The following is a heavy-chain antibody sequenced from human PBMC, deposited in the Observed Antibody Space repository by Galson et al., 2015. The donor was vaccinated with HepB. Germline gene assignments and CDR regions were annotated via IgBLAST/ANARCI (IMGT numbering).Heavy chain of an antibody. CDR2: IYPKSGGT. CDR3: ARVPYGVAVAHFDF. CDR1: GYSFTDYY. V-gene: IGHV1-2*02. D-gene: IGHD6-19*01. Sequence: SVKVSCKASGYSFTDYYIHWVRQAPGQGLEWMGWIYPKSGGTNYAQKFQGRVTMTRDTSINTAYMELSRLRSDDTAVYFCARVPYGVAVAHFDFWGQGTLVTVSS. J-gene: IGHJ4*02.